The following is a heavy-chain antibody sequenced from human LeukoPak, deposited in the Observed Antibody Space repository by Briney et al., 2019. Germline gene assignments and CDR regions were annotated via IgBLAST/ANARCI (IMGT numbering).Heavy chain of an antibody. V-gene: IGHV4-59*01. D-gene: IGHD3-16*01. CDR3: ARDRGGSDPRFAFDI. CDR2: IYYSGST. J-gene: IGHJ3*02. CDR1: GGSISSYY. Sequence: KPSETLSLTCTVSGGSISSYYWSWIRQPPGKGLGWIGYIYYSGSTNYNPSLKSRVTISVDTSKNQFSLKLSSVTAADTAVYYCARDRGGSDPRFAFDIWGQGTMVTVSS.